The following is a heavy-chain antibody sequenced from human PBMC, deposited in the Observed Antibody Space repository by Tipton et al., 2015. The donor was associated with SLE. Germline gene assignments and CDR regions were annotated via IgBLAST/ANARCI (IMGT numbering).Heavy chain of an antibody. V-gene: IGHV3-21*01. CDR1: GFTFSSYS. D-gene: IGHD3-22*01. J-gene: IGHJ6*02. CDR2: ISSSSSYI. CDR3: ARAGLYFDTSGYSVNYYYFGMDV. Sequence: VQLVQSGGGLVKPGGSLRLSCAASGFTFSSYSMNWVCQAPGKGLEWVSSISSSSSYIYYADSVKGRFTISRDNAKNSLYLQMNSLRAEDTAVYYCARAGLYFDTSGYSVNYYYFGMDVWGQGTTVTVSS.